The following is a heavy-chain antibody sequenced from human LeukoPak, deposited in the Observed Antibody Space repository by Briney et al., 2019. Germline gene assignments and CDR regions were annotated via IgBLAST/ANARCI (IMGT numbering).Heavy chain of an antibody. Sequence: GGSLRLSCAASGFTFDEYAMHWVRQAPGKGLEWVSGIGWNSGTIVYADSVKGRFTISRDNAKNSLYLQMNSLRAEDTAVYYCARVRGYSYGPNDYWGQGTLVTVSS. D-gene: IGHD5-18*01. CDR2: IGWNSGTI. J-gene: IGHJ4*02. V-gene: IGHV3-9*01. CDR1: GFTFDEYA. CDR3: ARVRGYSYGPNDY.